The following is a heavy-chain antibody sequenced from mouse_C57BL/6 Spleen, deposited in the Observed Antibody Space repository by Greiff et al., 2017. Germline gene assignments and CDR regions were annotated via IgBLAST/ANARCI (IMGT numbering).Heavy chain of an antibody. D-gene: IGHD4-1*01. V-gene: IGHV1-26*01. CDR3: ARGGHNWDYFDY. CDR1: GYTFTDYY. J-gene: IGHJ2*01. CDR2: INPNNGGT. Sequence: EVKLQQSGPELVKPGASVKISCKASGYTFTDYYMNWVKQSHGKSLEWIGDINPNNGGTSYNQKFKGKATLTVDKSSSTAYMELRSLTSEDSAVYYCARGGHNWDYFDYWGQGTTLTVSS.